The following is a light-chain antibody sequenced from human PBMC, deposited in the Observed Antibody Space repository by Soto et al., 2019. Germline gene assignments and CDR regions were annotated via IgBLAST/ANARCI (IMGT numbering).Light chain of an antibody. CDR2: WAS. CDR3: QQYYSSIPLT. J-gene: IGKJ4*01. CDR1: QSVLYSSNNKNY. Sequence: DIVMTQSPDSLAVSLGERATINCKSSQSVLYSSNNKNYLAWYQQKPGQPPKLLIYWASTRESGVPDRFSGSWSGTDFTLTISSLQAEDVAVYYCQQYYSSIPLTFGGGTKVEIK. V-gene: IGKV4-1*01.